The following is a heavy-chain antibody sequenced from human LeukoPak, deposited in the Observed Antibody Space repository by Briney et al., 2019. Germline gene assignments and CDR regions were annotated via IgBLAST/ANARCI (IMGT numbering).Heavy chain of an antibody. CDR3: AKDAPLVEWLFDY. CDR2: ISASDAST. D-gene: IGHD3-3*01. CDR1: GFTLRSYG. V-gene: IGHV3-23*01. Sequence: GGSLRLSCAASGFTLRSYGMSWVRRAPGKGLEWVSFISASDASTYYADSVKGRFITSRDTSDNTLYLEMNSLRAEDTAVYYCAKDAPLVEWLFDYWGQGTLVTVSS. J-gene: IGHJ4*02.